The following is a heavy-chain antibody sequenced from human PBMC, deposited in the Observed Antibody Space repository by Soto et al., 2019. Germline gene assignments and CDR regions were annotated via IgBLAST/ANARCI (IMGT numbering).Heavy chain of an antibody. V-gene: IGHV4-59*01. CDR1: GGSMRDYY. J-gene: IGHJ4*02. Sequence: PSETLSLTCSVSGGSMRDYYWSWIRQSPGKGPEWIGYIYYSGNTNYNPSLKSRVTISVDMPKSLFSLKLNSVTAADTAVYYCATKLGLWQPLDYWGRGTLVTVSS. CDR3: ATKLGLWQPLDY. CDR2: IYYSGNT.